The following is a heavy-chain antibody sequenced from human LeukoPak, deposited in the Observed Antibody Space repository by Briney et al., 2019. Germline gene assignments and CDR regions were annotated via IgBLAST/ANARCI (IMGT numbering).Heavy chain of an antibody. D-gene: IGHD4-11*01. CDR3: ARDQMGFSVTAMYYYYYMDV. J-gene: IGHJ6*03. CDR2: INSGGSST. V-gene: IGHV3-74*01. CDR1: GFTFSSYW. Sequence: GGSLRLSCAASGFTFSSYWMHWVRQAPGKGLVWVSRINSGGSSTSYAGSVKGRFTISRDNAKNTLYLQMNSLRAEDTAVYYCARDQMGFSVTAMYYYYYMDVWGKGTTVTISS.